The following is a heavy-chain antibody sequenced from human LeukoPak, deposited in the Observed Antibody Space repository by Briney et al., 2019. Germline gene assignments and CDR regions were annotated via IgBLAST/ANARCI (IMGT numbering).Heavy chain of an antibody. V-gene: IGHV1-18*01. CDR2: ISACNGNT. J-gene: IGHJ3*02. CDR1: GYTFTSYG. CDR3: ARDKSARRAFDI. Sequence: ASVKVSCKASGYTFTSYGISWVRQAPGQGLEWMGWISACNGNTNYAQKLQGRVTMTTDTSTSTAYMELRSLRSDDTAVYYCARDKSARRAFDIWGQGTMVTVSS.